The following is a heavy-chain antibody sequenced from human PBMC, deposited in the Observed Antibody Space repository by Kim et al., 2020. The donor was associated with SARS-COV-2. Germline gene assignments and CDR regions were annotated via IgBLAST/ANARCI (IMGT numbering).Heavy chain of an antibody. CDR2: ISHTGNYI. D-gene: IGHD3-16*01. Sequence: WGSLRLSCAASGFTFSSYSMNWVRQAPGKGLEWVSSISHTGNYIYFADSLRGRFTISRDNAKNSLYLQMNSLRAEDTAVYYFSRAPYDYTWAVPGFDYWGKGTLVTLSS. CDR3: SRAPYDYTWAVPGFDY. CDR1: GFTFSSYS. J-gene: IGHJ4*02. V-gene: IGHV3-21*01.